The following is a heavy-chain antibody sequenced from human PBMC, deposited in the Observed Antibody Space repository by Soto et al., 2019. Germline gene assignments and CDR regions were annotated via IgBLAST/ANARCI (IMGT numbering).Heavy chain of an antibody. CDR3: GRHSPTPGHQGYLDL. J-gene: IGHJ4*02. CDR2: IYAANSET. CDR1: GYSFSTYW. V-gene: IGHV5-51*01. Sequence: PGESLKISCEASGYSFSTYWIGWVRQMPGKGLEWVGLIYAANSETRYSPSFQGQVTLSVDKSINTAYLQWSSLKASDTAIYYCGRHSPTPGHQGYLDLLGQATLVTLSS. D-gene: IGHD2-15*01.